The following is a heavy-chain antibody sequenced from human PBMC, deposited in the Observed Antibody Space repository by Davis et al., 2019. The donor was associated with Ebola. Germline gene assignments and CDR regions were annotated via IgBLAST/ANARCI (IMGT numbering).Heavy chain of an antibody. V-gene: IGHV3-66*01. CDR1: GFTVSSNY. J-gene: IGHJ3*02. D-gene: IGHD6-6*01. Sequence: GESLKISCAASGFTVSSNYMSWVRQAPGKGLEWVSVIYSGGSTYYADSVKGRFTISRDNSKNTLYLQMNSLRAEDTAVYYCARDSSSSRAFDIWGQGTMVTVSS. CDR3: ARDSSSSRAFDI. CDR2: IYSGGST.